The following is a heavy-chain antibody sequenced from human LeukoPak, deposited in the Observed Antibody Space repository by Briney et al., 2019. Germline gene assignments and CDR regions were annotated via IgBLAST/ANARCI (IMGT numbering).Heavy chain of an antibody. CDR2: INPNSGGT. V-gene: IGHV1-2*02. D-gene: IGHD2-8*01. Sequence: GASVKVSCKASGYAFSGYYIHWVRQAPGQGLEWMGWINPNSGGTNYAQKFQGRVTLTRDTSISTAHMELSRLRSDDTAVYYCARVGCTNGVCYNDYYYYALDVWGQGTTVTVPS. CDR1: GYAFSGYY. J-gene: IGHJ6*02. CDR3: ARVGCTNGVCYNDYYYYALDV.